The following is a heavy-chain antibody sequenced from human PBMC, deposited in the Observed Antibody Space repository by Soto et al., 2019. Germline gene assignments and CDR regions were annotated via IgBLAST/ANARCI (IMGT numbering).Heavy chain of an antibody. J-gene: IGHJ4*02. CDR2: KWYDGRNT. Sequence: QVQLVESGGGVVQPGMSLRLSCAASGLTFSSYGMHWVRQAPGKGLEWVAVKWYDGRNTYYADSVKGRFTISRDDSKNTVYLQMNSLRVEDTAVYYCARDWLSRTVDYWGQGTLVTVSS. V-gene: IGHV3-33*01. D-gene: IGHD5-12*01. CDR3: ARDWLSRTVDY. CDR1: GLTFSSYG.